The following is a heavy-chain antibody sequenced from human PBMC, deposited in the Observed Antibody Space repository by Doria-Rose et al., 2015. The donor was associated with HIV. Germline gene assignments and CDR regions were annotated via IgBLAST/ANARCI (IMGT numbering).Heavy chain of an antibody. CDR1: GVSLSSPGMG. CDR2: NFSDDER. V-gene: IGHV2-26*01. D-gene: IGHD6-13*01. Sequence: QITLKESGPVLVKPTETLTLTCTVSGVSLSSPGMGVSWIRQPPGKALEWLAHNFSDDERSYITSLKSRLTISRGTSKSQVVLTMTDMDPVDTATYYCARIKSSRWYHKYYFDFWGQGTLVIVSA. J-gene: IGHJ4*02. CDR3: ARIKSSRWYHKYYFDF.